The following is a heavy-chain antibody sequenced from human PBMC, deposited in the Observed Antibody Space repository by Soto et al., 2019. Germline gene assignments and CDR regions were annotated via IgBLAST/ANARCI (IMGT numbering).Heavy chain of an antibody. D-gene: IGHD6-19*01. CDR3: AKEGHTSGRCGCFNI. CDR1: GFTLSSSV. Sequence: GGSLRLSCEASGFTLSSSVMHWVRQAPGKRLEWLSVISVDGRNDLHAGAVKGRFTTSRDISKNMVYLQMNDLRPDDTAMYFCAKEGHTSGRCGCFNIWCQGTMVTVSS. J-gene: IGHJ3*02. V-gene: IGHV3-30*18. CDR2: ISVDGRND.